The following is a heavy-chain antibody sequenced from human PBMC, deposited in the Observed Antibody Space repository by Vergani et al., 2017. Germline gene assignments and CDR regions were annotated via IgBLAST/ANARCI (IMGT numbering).Heavy chain of an antibody. D-gene: IGHD3-10*01. CDR2: ITAIGSA. J-gene: IGHJ5*02. V-gene: IGHV4-34*02. CDR3: ASRRPRLNLGSKSNAGTFDP. CDR1: GGSLSGYF. Sequence: QVHLQQRGAGVLKPSETLSLTFGVIGGSLSGYFWSWIRQSPGRGLEWIGEITAIGSAKYSPSATSRVTISADTSRGEFTLTVTSVTAADTGLYFCASRRPRLNLGSKSNAGTFDPWGQGTLVTVSS.